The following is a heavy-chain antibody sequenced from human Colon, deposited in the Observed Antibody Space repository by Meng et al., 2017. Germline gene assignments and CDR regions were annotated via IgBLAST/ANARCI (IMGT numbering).Heavy chain of an antibody. D-gene: IGHD3-16*01. Sequence: GESLKISSAASGFAFSAHWMHWVRQSEERGLEWVALIKTDGSITGYADSVKGRFTISRDNAKNMLYLQMNSLRAEDTAVYYCARDLHYGTSDSWGQGTLVTVSS. V-gene: IGHV3-74*01. J-gene: IGHJ4*02. CDR2: IKTDGSIT. CDR1: GFAFSAHW. CDR3: ARDLHYGTSDS.